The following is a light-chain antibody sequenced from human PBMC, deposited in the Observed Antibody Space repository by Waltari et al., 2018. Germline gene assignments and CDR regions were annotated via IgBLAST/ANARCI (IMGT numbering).Light chain of an antibody. CDR2: HTS. CDR1: QRVGKY. Sequence: EIVLTQSPGTLSLSPGERATLSCRASQRVGKYLAWYQQKPGQAPRLPIYHTSTRATGIPDRFSGSGSGTDFSLTISRLEPEDFAVYHCQMYVNLPATFGQGTKVEI. CDR3: QMYVNLPAT. J-gene: IGKJ1*01. V-gene: IGKV3-20*01.